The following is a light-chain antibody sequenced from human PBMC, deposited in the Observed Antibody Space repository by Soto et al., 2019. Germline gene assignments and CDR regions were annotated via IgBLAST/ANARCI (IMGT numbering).Light chain of an antibody. CDR1: ESVSSN. CDR3: QQYNKWPLT. V-gene: IGKV3-15*01. CDR2: GAF. Sequence: EIVTTQSPATLSVSQGERATLSCRASESVSSNLAWYKQKPGQAPRLLIYGAFTRATGVPARFSGSGSGTEFTLTISSLQSEDFAVFYCQQYNKWPLTFGGGTKVELK. J-gene: IGKJ4*01.